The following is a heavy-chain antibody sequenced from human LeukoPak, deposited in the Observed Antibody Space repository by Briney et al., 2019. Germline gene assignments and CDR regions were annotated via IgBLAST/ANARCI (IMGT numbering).Heavy chain of an antibody. V-gene: IGHV4-59*08. D-gene: IGHD3-10*01. CDR1: GGSISTYY. CDR2: ISYSGST. J-gene: IGHJ4*02. CDR3: ARQELSYGSGSHFDY. Sequence: WETLSLTCTVSGGSISTYYWTWIRQPPGKGLECFGSISYSGSTNYSPSLEGRVTMSVDTSKNQFPLKLRAVTAADTAVYFCARQELSYGSGSHFDYWGQGILVTVSS.